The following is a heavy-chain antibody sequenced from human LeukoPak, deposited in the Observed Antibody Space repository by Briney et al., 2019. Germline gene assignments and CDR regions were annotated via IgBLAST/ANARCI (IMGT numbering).Heavy chain of an antibody. Sequence: GESLKISCKGSGYIFTSYWIGWVRQMPGKGLEWMGIIYPGDSDTRYSPSFQGQVTISADKSISTAYLQWSSLKASDTAMYYCARRDGYCSSTSCYMDYYGMDVWGQGTAVTVSS. J-gene: IGHJ6*02. CDR1: GYIFTSYW. CDR3: ARRDGYCSSTSCYMDYYGMDV. D-gene: IGHD2-2*03. V-gene: IGHV5-51*01. CDR2: IYPGDSDT.